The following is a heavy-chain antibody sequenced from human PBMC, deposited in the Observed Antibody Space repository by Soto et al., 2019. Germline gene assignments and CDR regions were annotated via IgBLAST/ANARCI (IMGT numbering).Heavy chain of an antibody. CDR2: IIPIFGTA. J-gene: IGHJ6*02. CDR3: ARDRGHRYGMDV. D-gene: IGHD3-10*01. CDR1: GGTFSSYA. Sequence: SVKVSCKASGGTFSSYAISWVRQAPGQGLEWMGGIIPIFGTANYAQKFQGRVTITADESTSTAYMELSSLRSEDTAVYYCARDRGHRYGMDVWGQGTTVTVYS. V-gene: IGHV1-69*13.